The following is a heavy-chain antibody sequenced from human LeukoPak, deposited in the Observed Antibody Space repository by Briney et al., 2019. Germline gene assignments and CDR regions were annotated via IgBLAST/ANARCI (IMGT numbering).Heavy chain of an antibody. Sequence: PSGTLSLTCAVSGGSISSSNWWSWVRQPPGKGLEGIGEIYHSGSTNYNPSLKSRVTISVDKSKHQFSLKLSSVTAADPAVHYRARVKGGAKDYYGMDVWGKGTTVTVSS. CDR3: ARVKGGAKDYYGMDV. CDR2: IYHSGST. CDR1: GGSISSSNW. D-gene: IGHD4/OR15-4a*01. J-gene: IGHJ6*04. V-gene: IGHV4-4*02.